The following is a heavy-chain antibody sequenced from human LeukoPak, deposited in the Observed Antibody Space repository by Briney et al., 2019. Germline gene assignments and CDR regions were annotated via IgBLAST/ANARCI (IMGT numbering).Heavy chain of an antibody. D-gene: IGHD3-10*01. CDR1: GFTFSNYE. V-gene: IGHV4-4*07. Sequence: GSLRLSCAASGFTFSNYEMNWVRQAPGKGLEWIGRIYTSGSTNYNPSLKSRVTMSVDTSKNQFSLKLSSVTAADTAVYYCAKDRRPLLRGVISDYWGQGTLVTVSS. CDR2: IYTSGST. CDR3: AKDRRPLLRGVISDY. J-gene: IGHJ4*02.